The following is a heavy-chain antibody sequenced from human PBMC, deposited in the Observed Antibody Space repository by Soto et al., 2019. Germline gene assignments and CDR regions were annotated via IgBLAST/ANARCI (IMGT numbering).Heavy chain of an antibody. CDR2: IIPIFGTA. V-gene: IGHV1-69*13. CDR1: GGTFSSYA. CDR3: AREDTAMVNWFDP. D-gene: IGHD5-18*01. Sequence: ASVKVSCKASGGTFSSYAISWVRQAPGQGLEWMGGIIPIFGTANYAQKFQGRVTITADESTSTAYMELSSLRSEDTAVYYCAREDTAMVNWFDPWGQGTLVTVSS. J-gene: IGHJ5*02.